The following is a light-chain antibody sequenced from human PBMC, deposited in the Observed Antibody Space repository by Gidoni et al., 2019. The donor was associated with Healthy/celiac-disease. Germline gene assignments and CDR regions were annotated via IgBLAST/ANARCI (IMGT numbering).Light chain of an antibody. V-gene: IGKV3-11*01. Sequence: ETVLTPSPATLSLSPGDRATLSCRARQSVSSHLAWYQQKPGQAPRLLIYDSSNRATGIPARFSGSGSGTDFTLTISSLEPEDFAVYYCQQRSNWPITFGQGTRLEIK. CDR2: DSS. CDR1: QSVSSH. CDR3: QQRSNWPIT. J-gene: IGKJ5*01.